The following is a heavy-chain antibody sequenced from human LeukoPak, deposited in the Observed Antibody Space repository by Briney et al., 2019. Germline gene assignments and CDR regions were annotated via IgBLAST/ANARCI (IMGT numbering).Heavy chain of an antibody. V-gene: IGHV3-66*01. CDR3: ATSPATGNIYFDL. CDR1: GFTDSNNY. Sequence: GVSLRLSCAASGFTDSNNYRGWVRQAPGKGLEWVSVLYSGGNTYYADSVKGRFIISRDNSKNTLYLQMNSLRAEDTAVYYCATSPATGNIYFDLWGRGTLVTVSS. CDR2: LYSGGNT. D-gene: IGHD1-1*01. J-gene: IGHJ2*01.